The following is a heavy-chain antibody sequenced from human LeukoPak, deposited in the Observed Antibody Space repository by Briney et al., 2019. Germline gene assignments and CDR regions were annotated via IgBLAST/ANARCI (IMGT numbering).Heavy chain of an antibody. D-gene: IGHD3-10*01. CDR1: GFTFSSFW. Sequence: GSLRLSCAASGFTFSSFWMSWVRQAPGKGLEWVANIKYDGSEIDYVDSVKGRFTISRDNSKNTLYLQMNSLRAEDTALYYCAKDLTYYYGLGSSTNAFDIWGQGTMVTVSS. CDR3: AKDLTYYYGLGSSTNAFDI. CDR2: IKYDGSEI. J-gene: IGHJ3*02. V-gene: IGHV3-7*03.